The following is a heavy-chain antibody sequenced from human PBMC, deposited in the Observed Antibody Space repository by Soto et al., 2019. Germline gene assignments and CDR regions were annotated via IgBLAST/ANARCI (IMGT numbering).Heavy chain of an antibody. J-gene: IGHJ4*02. CDR3: ATSTVTTYFDY. D-gene: IGHD4-17*01. CDR2: IYYSGST. Sequence: SETLSLTCTVSGGSISSGGYYWSWIRQHPGKGLEWIGYIYYSGSTYYNPSLKSRVTISVDTSKNQFSLKLSSVTAADTAVYYCATSTVTTYFDYWGQGTLVTVSS. V-gene: IGHV4-31*03. CDR1: GGSISSGGYY.